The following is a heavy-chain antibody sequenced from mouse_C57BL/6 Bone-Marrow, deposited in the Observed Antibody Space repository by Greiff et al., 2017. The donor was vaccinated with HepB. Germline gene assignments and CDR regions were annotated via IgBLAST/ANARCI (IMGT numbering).Heavy chain of an antibody. CDR2: ISSGGSYT. J-gene: IGHJ1*03. CDR3: ARRPDYGSSSRYFDV. CDR1: GFTFSSYG. V-gene: IGHV5-6*01. Sequence: EVHLVESGGDLVKPGGSLKLSCAASGFTFSSYGMSWVRQTPDKRLEWVATISSGGSYTYYPDSVKGRFTISRDNAKNTLYLQMSSLKSEDTAMYYCARRPDYGSSSRYFDVWGTGTTVTVSS. D-gene: IGHD1-1*01.